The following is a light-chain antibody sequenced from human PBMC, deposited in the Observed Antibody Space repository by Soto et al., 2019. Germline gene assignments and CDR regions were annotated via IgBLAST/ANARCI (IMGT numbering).Light chain of an antibody. CDR2: GAS. CDR3: QQYSISPIT. J-gene: IGKJ5*01. V-gene: IGKV3-20*01. CDR1: ESVRRNY. Sequence: LSQSPGSLSLSPGERDTLSCRASESVRRNYLAWYQQKPGQAPRLLIYGASSRATSIPDRVSGSGSGTDFTLTISRLEPEDIAVYFCQQYSISPITFGQGTLLEI.